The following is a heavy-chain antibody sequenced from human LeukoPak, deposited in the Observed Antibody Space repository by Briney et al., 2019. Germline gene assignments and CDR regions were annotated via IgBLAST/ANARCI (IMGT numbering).Heavy chain of an antibody. J-gene: IGHJ4*02. Sequence: GGSLRLSCAASGFTFSSYSMNWVRQAPGKGLEWVAVISYDGSNKYYADSVKGRFTISRDNSKNTLYLQMNSLRTEDTAVYYCAREGLDYYDSSGYYYEVYFDYWGQGTLVTVSS. CDR3: AREGLDYYDSSGYYYEVYFDY. CDR1: GFTFSSYS. D-gene: IGHD3-22*01. V-gene: IGHV3-30*03. CDR2: ISYDGSNK.